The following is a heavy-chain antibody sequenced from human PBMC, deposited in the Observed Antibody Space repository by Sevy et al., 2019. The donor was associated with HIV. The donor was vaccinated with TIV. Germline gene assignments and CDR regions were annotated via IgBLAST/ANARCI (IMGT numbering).Heavy chain of an antibody. Sequence: GGCLRLSCAASGFAFYDYSMSWIRQAPGKGLEWVATLSFGCGKINYADSVKGRFTISRDNSKNSFYLQMDNLRVEDMALYYCAREGCTRPHDYWGQGTRVTVSS. J-gene: IGHJ4*02. D-gene: IGHD2-8*01. CDR3: AREGCTRPHDY. CDR1: GFAFYDYS. CDR2: LSFGCGKI. V-gene: IGHV3-23*01.